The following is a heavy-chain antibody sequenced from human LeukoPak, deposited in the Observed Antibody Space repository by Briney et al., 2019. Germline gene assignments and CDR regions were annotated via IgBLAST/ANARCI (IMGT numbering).Heavy chain of an antibody. D-gene: IGHD3-10*01. V-gene: IGHV3-30-3*01. CDR3: ARDNDYYGLGDSVDY. Sequence: GGSLRLSCAASGFTFSSYAMPWVRQAPGKGLEWVAVISYDGSNKYYADSVKGRFTISRDNSKNTLYLQMNSLRAEDTAVYYCARDNDYYGLGDSVDYWGQGTLVTVSS. CDR2: ISYDGSNK. J-gene: IGHJ4*02. CDR1: GFTFSSYA.